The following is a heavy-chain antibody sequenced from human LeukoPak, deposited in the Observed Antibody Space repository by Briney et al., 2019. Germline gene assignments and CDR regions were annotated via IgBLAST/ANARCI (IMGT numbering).Heavy chain of an antibody. CDR3: AREPHSMKYYYGSGSLAGILDV. CDR2: ISSSGST. J-gene: IGHJ6*04. Sequence: PSETLSLTCTVSGDSISSGDYCWSWIRQPAGKGLEWIGRISSSGSTNYNPSLKSRVTISVDTSKNQFSLKLMSVTAADTAVYYCAREPHSMKYYYGSGSLAGILDVWGKGTTVTVSS. D-gene: IGHD3-10*01. CDR1: GDSISSGDYC. V-gene: IGHV4-61*02.